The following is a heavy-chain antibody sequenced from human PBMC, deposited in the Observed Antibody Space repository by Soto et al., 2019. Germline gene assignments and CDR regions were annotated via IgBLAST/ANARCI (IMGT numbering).Heavy chain of an antibody. CDR2: INPNSGGT. Sequence: ASVKVSCKASGYTFTGYYMHWVRQAPGQGLEWMGWINPNSGGTNYAQKFQGWVTMTRDTSISTAYMELSRLRSDDTAVYYCATLAVAGSQGFDYWGQGTLVTAPQ. CDR3: ATLAVAGSQGFDY. V-gene: IGHV1-2*04. CDR1: GYTFTGYY. J-gene: IGHJ4*02. D-gene: IGHD6-19*01.